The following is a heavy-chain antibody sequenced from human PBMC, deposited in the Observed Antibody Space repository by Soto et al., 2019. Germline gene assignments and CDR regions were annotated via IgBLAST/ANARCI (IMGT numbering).Heavy chain of an antibody. CDR2: IGTAGDT. CDR1: GFTFSSYD. D-gene: IGHD6-19*01. Sequence: GGSLRLSCAASGFTFSSYDMHWVRQATGKGLEWVSAIGTAGDTYYPGSVKGRFTISRENAKNSLYLQMNSLRAGDTAVYYCARAEQWLNYYYSGMDVGGQGTTVTVSS. CDR3: ARAEQWLNYYYSGMDV. J-gene: IGHJ6*02. V-gene: IGHV3-13*01.